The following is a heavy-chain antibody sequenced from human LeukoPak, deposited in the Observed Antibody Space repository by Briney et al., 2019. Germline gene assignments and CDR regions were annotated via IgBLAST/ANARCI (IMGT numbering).Heavy chain of an antibody. J-gene: IGHJ4*02. Sequence: PGGSLRLSCAASGFTSGDYGMSWVRQAPGKGLEWVSGINWNGGSTGYADSVKGRFTISRDNAKNSLYLQMNSLRAEDTALYYCASTRELLPARFDYWGQGTLVTVSS. CDR1: GFTSGDYG. CDR3: ASTRELLPARFDY. CDR2: INWNGGST. V-gene: IGHV3-20*04. D-gene: IGHD1-26*01.